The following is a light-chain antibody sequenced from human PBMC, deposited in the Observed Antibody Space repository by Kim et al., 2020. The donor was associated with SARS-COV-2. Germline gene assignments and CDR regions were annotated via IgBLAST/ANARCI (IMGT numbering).Light chain of an antibody. CDR1: KLGDKY. CDR3: QAWDSSTVV. J-gene: IGLJ2*01. Sequence: ELTQPPSVSVSPGQTASITCSGDKLGDKYACWYQQKPGQSPVLVIYQDSKRPSGIPERFSGSNSGNTATLTISGIQAMDEADYYCQAWDSSTVVFGGGTQLTVL. CDR2: QDS. V-gene: IGLV3-1*01.